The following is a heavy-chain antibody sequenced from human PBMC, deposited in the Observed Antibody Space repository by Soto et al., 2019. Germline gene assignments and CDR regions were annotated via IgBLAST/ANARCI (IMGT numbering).Heavy chain of an antibody. V-gene: IGHV4-31*03. Sequence: SETLSLTCTVSGGSISSGGYYWSWIRQHPGKGLEWIGYIYYSGSTYYNPSLKSRVTISVDTSKNQFSLKLSSVTAADTAVYYCARGRAGRFGELFGPRNYYMDVWGKGTTVTVSS. CDR1: GGSISSGGYY. J-gene: IGHJ6*03. D-gene: IGHD3-10*01. CDR3: ARGRAGRFGELFGPRNYYMDV. CDR2: IYYSGST.